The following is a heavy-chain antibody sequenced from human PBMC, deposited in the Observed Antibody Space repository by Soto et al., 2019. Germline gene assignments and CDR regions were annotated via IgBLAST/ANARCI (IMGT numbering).Heavy chain of an antibody. V-gene: IGHV4-59*01. Sequence: PSETLSLTCTVSGGSISSYYWSWIRQPPGKGLEWIGYIYYSGSTNYNPSLKSRVTISVDTSKNQFSLKLSSVTAADTAVYYCARNYGGNSRYYYYGMDVWGQGTTVTVSS. CDR2: IYYSGST. D-gene: IGHD4-17*01. J-gene: IGHJ6*02. CDR1: GGSISSYY. CDR3: ARNYGGNSRYYYYGMDV.